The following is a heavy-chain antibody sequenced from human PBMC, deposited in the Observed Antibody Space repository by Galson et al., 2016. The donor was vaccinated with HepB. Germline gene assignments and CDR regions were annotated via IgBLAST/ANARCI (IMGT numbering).Heavy chain of an antibody. CDR1: GYTFTSYA. CDR2: INAGNGNT. J-gene: IGHJ5*02. CDR3: AKGTRRAGWFAP. V-gene: IGHV1-3*01. D-gene: IGHD3-10*01. Sequence: SVKVSCKASGYTFTSYALHWVRQAPGQRLEWMGWINAGNGNTKYSQKLQGRVTFSSDTSASTAYMEVSSLKSEDTAVYYCAKGTRRAGWFAPWGQGTLVTVPS.